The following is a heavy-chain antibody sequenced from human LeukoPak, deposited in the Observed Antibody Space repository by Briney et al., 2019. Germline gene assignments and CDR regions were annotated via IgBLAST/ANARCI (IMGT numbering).Heavy chain of an antibody. D-gene: IGHD6-19*01. J-gene: IGHJ4*02. Sequence: SVKVSCKASGYDFTSVGITWVRQAPGQGLEWMGWISPYNGNTRYVQKLQGRVTMTTDTSTSTAYMELRSLRFDDTAVYYCARAGSGSGWYFDYWGQGTLVTVSS. CDR3: ARAGSGSGWYFDY. CDR1: GYDFTSVG. CDR2: ISPYNGNT. V-gene: IGHV1-18*01.